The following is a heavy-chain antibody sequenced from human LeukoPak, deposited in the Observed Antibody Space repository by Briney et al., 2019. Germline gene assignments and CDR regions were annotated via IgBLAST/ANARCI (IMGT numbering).Heavy chain of an antibody. CDR1: GGSISSYY. V-gene: IGHV4-59*01. CDR2: IYYSGST. Sequence: SETLSLTCTVSGGSISSYYWRWVRQPPGKGLEWIGDIYYSGSTKYNPSLKSRVTISVDTSKNQFSLRLSSVTAADTAVYYCARVCGFDPWGQGTLVTVSS. J-gene: IGHJ5*02. CDR3: ARVCGFDP.